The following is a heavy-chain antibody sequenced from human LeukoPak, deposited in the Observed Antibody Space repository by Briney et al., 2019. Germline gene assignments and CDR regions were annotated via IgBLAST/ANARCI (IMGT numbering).Heavy chain of an antibody. CDR1: GGSISSGDYY. CDR2: IYYSGRT. Sequence: SETLSVTCTVSGGSISSGDYYWSWIRQPPGKGLEWIGYIYYSGRTYYNPSLKSRVTISVDTSKNQFSLKLSSVTAADTAVYYCARATDVYSFDYWGQGTLVTVSS. V-gene: IGHV4-30-4*01. CDR3: ARATDVYSFDY. J-gene: IGHJ4*02.